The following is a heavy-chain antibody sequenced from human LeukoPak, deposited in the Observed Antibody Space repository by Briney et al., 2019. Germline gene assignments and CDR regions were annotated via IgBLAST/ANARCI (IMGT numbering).Heavy chain of an antibody. V-gene: IGHV4-34*01. CDR3: ARGFSGDIVVVPAASKFDP. CDR1: GGSFSGYY. Sequence: PSETLSLTCAVYGGSFSGYYWSWIRQPPGKGLEWIGEINHSGSTNYNPSLRSRVTISVDTSKNQFSLKLSSVTAADTAVYYCARGFSGDIVVVPAASKFDPWGQGTLVTVSS. D-gene: IGHD2-2*01. J-gene: IGHJ5*02. CDR2: INHSGST.